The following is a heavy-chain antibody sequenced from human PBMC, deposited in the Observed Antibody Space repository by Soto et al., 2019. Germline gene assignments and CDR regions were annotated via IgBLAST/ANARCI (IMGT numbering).Heavy chain of an antibody. D-gene: IGHD6-25*01. CDR1: GFTFSSYA. J-gene: IGHJ4*02. CDR3: AKGSGPHRPYYFDY. CDR2: INDGGTGT. Sequence: EVQLLESGGGLVQPGGSLRLSCAASGFTFSSYAMSWVRQAPGKGLDWISAINDGGTGTYYADSVEGRLTISRDNSKNTLYLQMNSLRADDTAVYYCAKGSGPHRPYYFDYWGQGTLVTVSS. V-gene: IGHV3-23*01.